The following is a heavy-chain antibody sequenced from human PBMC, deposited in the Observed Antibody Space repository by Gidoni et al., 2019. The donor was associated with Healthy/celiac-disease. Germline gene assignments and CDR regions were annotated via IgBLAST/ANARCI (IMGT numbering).Heavy chain of an antibody. CDR1: GFTFSRYS. V-gene: IGHV3-21*01. CDR2: ISSRSSYR. J-gene: IGHJ3*01. CDR3: ARDPKLPGG. D-gene: IGHD2-2*01. Sequence: EVQLVESGGGPVKPGGSLRLSCAASGFTFSRYSMNWVRQAPGKGLEWVSSISSRSSYRYYADSVKGRFTISRDKAKNSLYLQMNSLRAEDTAVYDCARDPKLPGGWGQGTMVTVSS.